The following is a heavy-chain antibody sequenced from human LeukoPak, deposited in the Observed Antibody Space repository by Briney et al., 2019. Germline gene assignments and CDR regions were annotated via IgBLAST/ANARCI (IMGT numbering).Heavy chain of an antibody. J-gene: IGHJ6*03. CDR1: GFTFSDYY. CDR3: ARDREEDYYMDV. V-gene: IGHV3-69-1*01. Sequence: GGSLRLSCAASGFTFSDYYMNWVRQAPGKGLEWVSSISSSSTIYYADSVKGRFTISRDNAKNSLYLQMNSLRAEDTAVYYCARDREEDYYMDVWGKGTTVTVSS. CDR2: ISSSSTI.